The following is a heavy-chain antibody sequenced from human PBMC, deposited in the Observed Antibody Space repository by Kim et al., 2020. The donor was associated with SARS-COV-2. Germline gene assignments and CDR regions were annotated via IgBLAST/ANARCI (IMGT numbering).Heavy chain of an antibody. V-gene: IGHV4-59*13. D-gene: IGHD6-19*01. CDR3: ARDLGSSGTDFHYFYGLDV. CDR1: GASINTFY. CDR2: VFQSGRT. J-gene: IGHJ6*01. Sequence: SETLSLTCSVSGASINTFYWSWLRQAPGKGLEWIGYVFQSGRTKYNPSLKSRVTISLDTTKNQVSLKLKSVTAADTAIYFCARDLGSSGTDFHYFYGLDV.